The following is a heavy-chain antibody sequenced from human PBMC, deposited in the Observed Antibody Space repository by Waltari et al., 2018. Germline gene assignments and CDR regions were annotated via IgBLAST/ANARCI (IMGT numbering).Heavy chain of an antibody. CDR2: IYYNGNT. D-gene: IGHD5-18*01. CDR3: ARHLTAPWISLWLNYFDY. CDR1: GCSLGHSSSQ. J-gene: IGHJ4*02. V-gene: IGHV4-39*07. Sequence: HLQLQESGPGLVKPSETLSLTCTVSGCSLGHSSSQWGWVRQPPGKGPEWIASIYYNGNTWYNPSLRSRVTISKDTSKNQFSLQLTSMTAADSAMYYCARHLTAPWISLWLNYFDYWGQGTLATVSS.